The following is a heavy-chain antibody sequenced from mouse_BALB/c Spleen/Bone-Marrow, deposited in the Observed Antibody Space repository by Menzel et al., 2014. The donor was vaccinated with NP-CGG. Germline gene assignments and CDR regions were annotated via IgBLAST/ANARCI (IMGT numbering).Heavy chain of an antibody. CDR3: ARHAYYDQTEVSFVY. Sequence: DVQLQESGGGLVKSGGSLKLSCAASGFTFSNYGMSWVRQTPEERLEWVATISGGGSYPFYSDSVKGRFTISRDNAKNNLYLQLSSLRSEDTALYYCARHAYYDQTEVSFVYWGQGTLVTVSA. D-gene: IGHD2-4*01. J-gene: IGHJ3*01. CDR1: GFTFSNYG. CDR2: ISGGGSYP. V-gene: IGHV5-9-2*01.